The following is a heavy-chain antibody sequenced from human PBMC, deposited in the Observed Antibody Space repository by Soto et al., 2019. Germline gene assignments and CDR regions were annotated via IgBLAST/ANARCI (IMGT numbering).Heavy chain of an antibody. CDR3: ARIWGIAARQGPLTFDF. Sequence: QVRLQESGPGLVKPSQTLSLTCTVSGGSISSGGYYWSWIRQHPVKGLEWIGYIYYSGSTYYNPSLKSRATISVDTSKNQFSLKLSSVTAADTAVYYCARIWGIAARQGPLTFDFWGQGTLVTVSS. CDR2: IYYSGST. CDR1: GGSISSGGYY. D-gene: IGHD6-6*01. J-gene: IGHJ4*02. V-gene: IGHV4-31*03.